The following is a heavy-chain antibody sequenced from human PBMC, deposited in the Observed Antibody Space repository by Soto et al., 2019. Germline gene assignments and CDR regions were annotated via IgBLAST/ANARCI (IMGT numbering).Heavy chain of an antibody. J-gene: IGHJ6*02. Sequence: SETLSLTCAVSGGSISSGGYSWSWIRQPPGKGLEWIGYIYESGSTYYNPSLKSRVTISVDRSKNQFSLRLSSVTAADTAVYYCARAHYGDYGYGMDVWGQGTTVTVSS. V-gene: IGHV4-30-2*01. CDR2: IYESGST. D-gene: IGHD4-17*01. CDR3: ARAHYGDYGYGMDV. CDR1: GGSISSGGYS.